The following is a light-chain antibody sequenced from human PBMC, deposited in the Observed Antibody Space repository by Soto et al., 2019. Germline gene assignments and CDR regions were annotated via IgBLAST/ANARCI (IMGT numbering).Light chain of an antibody. Sequence: EMFLTQSPVPLSVSPGERATLSCRASQSVSSNLAWYQQKPGQAPRLLIYGASTRATGIPARFSGSGSGTDFTLTISSLQSEDFAVYYCQQYSKWPTFGRGTKVDIK. CDR1: QSVSSN. V-gene: IGKV3-15*01. CDR3: QQYSKWPT. CDR2: GAS. J-gene: IGKJ1*01.